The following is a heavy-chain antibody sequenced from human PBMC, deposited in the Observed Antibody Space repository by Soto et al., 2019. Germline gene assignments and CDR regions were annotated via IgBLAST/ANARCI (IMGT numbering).Heavy chain of an antibody. CDR2: IYHSGST. CDR3: AWIPSA. CDR1: CCALSRGGYA. D-gene: IGHD2-2*03. V-gene: IGHV4-30-2*01. J-gene: IGHJ5*02. Sequence: PSETLSLTCAFICCALSRGGYAWTWIRQPPGKGLELIGYIYHSGSTYNNPSLKSRVTISVHWSKNHFSLKLTSVTAADTAVYYCAWIPSAWGQGTLVTVSS.